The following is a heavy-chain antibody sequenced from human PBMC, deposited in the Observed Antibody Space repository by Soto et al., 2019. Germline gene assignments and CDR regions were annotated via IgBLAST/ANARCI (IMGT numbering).Heavy chain of an antibody. Sequence: ASVKASSKAAGYTFTSYAMHWARQDPGQRREWMGWINAGNGNTKYSQKFQGRGTITRDTSASTAYMELSIVRSEDTGVYYCARTQIRYFDRPKQSPLDYWGQGTLVTVS. J-gene: IGHJ4*02. D-gene: IGHD3-9*01. CDR2: INAGNGNT. CDR1: GYTFTSYA. V-gene: IGHV1-3*01. CDR3: ARTQIRYFDRPKQSPLDY.